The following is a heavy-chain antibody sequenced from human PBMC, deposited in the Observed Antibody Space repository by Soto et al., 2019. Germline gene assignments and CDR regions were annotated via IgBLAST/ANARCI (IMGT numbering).Heavy chain of an antibody. CDR1: GGSISSYY. J-gene: IGHJ4*02. CDR2: ISYSGST. CDR3: ARTGSQKSTRFDY. Sequence: PSETLSLTCTVSGGSISSYYWSWIRQPPGKGLEWIGYISYSGSTNYNPSLKSRVTTSLDTSKKQFSLKLSSVTAADTAVYYCARTGSQKSTRFDYWGQGTLVTVSS. V-gene: IGHV4-59*01. D-gene: IGHD1-1*01.